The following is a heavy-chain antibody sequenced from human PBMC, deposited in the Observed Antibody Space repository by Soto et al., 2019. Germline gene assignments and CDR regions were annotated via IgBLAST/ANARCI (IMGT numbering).Heavy chain of an antibody. CDR1: ASTSTIYA. D-gene: IGHD3-3*01. CDR3: AKDQITICGVARHYYYYGMDV. J-gene: IGHJ6*02. V-gene: IGHV3-23*01. CDR2: ISGIVGRT. Sequence: PGGSRRPSCPPSASTSTIYAISWDRPAPGKGRGWVSAISGIVGRTYYGDSVKGWFTLSRDHSAQPLYLQITSLRAKEPAVNVRAKDQITICGVARHYYYYGMDVWGQGTTVTVSS.